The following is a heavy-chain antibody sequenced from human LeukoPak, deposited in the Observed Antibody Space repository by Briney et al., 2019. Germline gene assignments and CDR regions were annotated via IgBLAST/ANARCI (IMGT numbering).Heavy chain of an antibody. Sequence: SETLSLTCAVYGGSFSGYYWSWIRQPPGKGLEWIGEINHSGSTNYNPSLKSRVTISVDTSKNQFSLKLSSATAADTAVYYCARPDRTGPFDYWGQGTLVTVSS. J-gene: IGHJ4*02. CDR2: INHSGST. V-gene: IGHV4-34*01. CDR3: ARPDRTGPFDY. D-gene: IGHD1-14*01. CDR1: GGSFSGYY.